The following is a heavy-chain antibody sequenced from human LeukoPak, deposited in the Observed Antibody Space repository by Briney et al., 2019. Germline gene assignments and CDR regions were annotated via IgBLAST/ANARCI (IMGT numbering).Heavy chain of an antibody. V-gene: IGHV3-11*01. D-gene: IGHD5-12*01. CDR1: GFIFSDYY. CDR2: ISSSGSTM. J-gene: IGHJ4*02. CDR3: ARDPGSGYEEHFDY. Sequence: GGSLRLSCAASGFIFSDYYMSWIRQAPGKGLEWVSYISSSGSTMYYTDSVKGRFTISRDNAKDSLYLQMNSPRAEDTAVYYCARDPGSGYEEHFDYWGQGTLVTVSS.